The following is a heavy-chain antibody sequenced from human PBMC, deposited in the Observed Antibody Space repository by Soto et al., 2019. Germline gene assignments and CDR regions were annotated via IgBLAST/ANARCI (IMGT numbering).Heavy chain of an antibody. Sequence: QVQLQESGPGLVKPSGTLSLTCAVSGGSISSSNWWSWVRQPPGKGLEWIGEIYHSGSNSYNPSRKSLVTISVDKSKNQFSLKLSSVNAADTAVYYCARVVIRMESFYVDYWGQGTLVTVYS. CDR3: ARVVIRMESFYVDY. CDR2: IYHSGSN. D-gene: IGHD3-10*01. CDR1: GGSISSSNW. V-gene: IGHV4-4*02. J-gene: IGHJ4*02.